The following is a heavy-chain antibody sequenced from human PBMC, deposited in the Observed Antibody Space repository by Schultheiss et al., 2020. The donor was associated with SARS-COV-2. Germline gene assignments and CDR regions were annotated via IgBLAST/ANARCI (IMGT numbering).Heavy chain of an antibody. J-gene: IGHJ4*02. CDR2: INHSGST. D-gene: IGHD6-19*01. Sequence: SETLSLTCTVSGGSISSSSYYWGWIRQPPGKGLEWIGEINHSGSTNYNPSLKSRVTISVDTSKNQFSLKLSSVTAADTAVYYCARDRRSSGWSPTYFDFWGQGTLVTVSS. CDR1: GGSISSSSYY. CDR3: ARDRRSSGWSPTYFDF. V-gene: IGHV4-39*07.